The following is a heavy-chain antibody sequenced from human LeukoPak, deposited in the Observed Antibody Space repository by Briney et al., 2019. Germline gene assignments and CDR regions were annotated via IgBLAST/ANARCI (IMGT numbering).Heavy chain of an antibody. CDR3: AKVALFSGYYPPFDY. J-gene: IGHJ4*02. CDR1: GFTFSSHG. D-gene: IGHD3-22*01. Sequence: GGSLRLSCAASGFTFSSHGMHWVRQAPGKGLEWVAVISYDGSNEYYADSVKGRFTISRDNSKNTLFLQMNSLRPEDTAVYHCAKVALFSGYYPPFDYWGQGTLVTVSS. CDR2: ISYDGSNE. V-gene: IGHV3-30*18.